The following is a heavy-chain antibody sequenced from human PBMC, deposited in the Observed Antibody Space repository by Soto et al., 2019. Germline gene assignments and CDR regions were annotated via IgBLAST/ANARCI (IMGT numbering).Heavy chain of an antibody. Sequence: ASVKVSCKASGYTFTSYAMHWVRQAPGQRLEWMGWINAGNGNTKYSQKFQGRVTITRDTSASTAYMELSSLRADDTAVYYCAYQTTPSEIYYYWGHGTLVTVSS. D-gene: IGHD2-15*01. V-gene: IGHV1-3*01. J-gene: IGHJ4*01. CDR3: AYQTTPSEIYYY. CDR2: INAGNGNT. CDR1: GYTFTSYA.